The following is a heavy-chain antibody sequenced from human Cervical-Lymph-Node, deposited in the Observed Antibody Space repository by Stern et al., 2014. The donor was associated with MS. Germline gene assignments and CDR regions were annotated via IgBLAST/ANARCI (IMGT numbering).Heavy chain of an antibody. Sequence: QLHLQQSGPGLAKPSQTLPLTCTPSGASISSGGYYRTWIPQHPGEGLEWLGHIYYTGSTYYHPSLQSRVSISVDTSKNQFSLRLSSVTAADTAVYYCAIDPSLTGTTTPPYWGQGTLVTVSS. D-gene: IGHD1-7*01. CDR1: GASISSGGYY. CDR2: IYYTGST. J-gene: IGHJ4*02. CDR3: AIDPSLTGTTTPPY. V-gene: IGHV4-31*03.